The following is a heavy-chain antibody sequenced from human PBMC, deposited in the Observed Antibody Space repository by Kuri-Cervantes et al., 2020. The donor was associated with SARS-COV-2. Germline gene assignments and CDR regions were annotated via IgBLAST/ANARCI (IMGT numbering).Heavy chain of an antibody. CDR3: ARGGYNWNYDAFDI. J-gene: IGHJ3*02. Sequence: GGSLRLSCAASGFTFDDYGMSWVRQAPGKGLEWVSGINWNGGSTGYADSVKGRFTISRDNAKNSLYLQMNSLRAEDMALYYCARGGYNWNYDAFDIWGQGTMVTVSS. CDR2: INWNGGST. D-gene: IGHD1-7*01. CDR1: GFTFDDYG. V-gene: IGHV3-20*04.